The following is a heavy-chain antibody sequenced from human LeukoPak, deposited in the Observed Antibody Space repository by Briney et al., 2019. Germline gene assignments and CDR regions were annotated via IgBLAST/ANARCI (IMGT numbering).Heavy chain of an antibody. CDR3: ASSRLDTAFDY. Sequence: SETLSLTCTVSGGSISSYYWSWIRQPPGKGLEWFGYIYYSGSTNYNPSLKSRVTISVDTSKNQFSLKLSSVTAADTAVYYCASSRLDTAFDYWGQGTLVTVSS. CDR1: GGSISSYY. J-gene: IGHJ4*02. D-gene: IGHD5-18*01. CDR2: IYYSGST. V-gene: IGHV4-59*01.